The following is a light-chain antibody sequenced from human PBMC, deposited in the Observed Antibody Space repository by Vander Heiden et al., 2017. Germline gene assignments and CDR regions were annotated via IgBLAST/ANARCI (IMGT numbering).Light chain of an antibody. J-gene: IGLJ3*02. CDR3: AAWDDSLSGVV. CDR1: SPNIGSNY. Sequence: QSVLTQPPSASGTPGQRVTISCSGSSPNIGSNYIYWYQQLPGTALKLLIYRKNQRPSGVPDRFSGSKSGTSASLAISGLRSEDEADYYCAAWDDSLSGVVFGGGTKLTVL. V-gene: IGLV1-47*01. CDR2: RKN.